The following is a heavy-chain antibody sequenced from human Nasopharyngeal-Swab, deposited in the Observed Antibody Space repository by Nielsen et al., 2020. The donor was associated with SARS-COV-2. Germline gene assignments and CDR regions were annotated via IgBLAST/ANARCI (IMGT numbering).Heavy chain of an antibody. CDR3: VKDNLLRAFDL. Sequence: SLKISCAASGFTFDGYAIHWVRQAPGRGLEWVSGISWDSGNIGYADSVKGRFTISRDNAKNSLYLQMNSLRAEDTALYYCVKDNLLRAFDLWGQGTMVTVSS. CDR2: ISWDSGNI. CDR1: GFTFDGYA. V-gene: IGHV3-9*01. J-gene: IGHJ3*01. D-gene: IGHD2-15*01.